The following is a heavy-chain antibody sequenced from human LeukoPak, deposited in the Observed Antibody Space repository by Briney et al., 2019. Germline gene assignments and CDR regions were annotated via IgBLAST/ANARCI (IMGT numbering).Heavy chain of an antibody. CDR2: INHSGGT. V-gene: IGHV4-34*08. CDR1: GGTFSGYY. D-gene: IGHD3-22*01. J-gene: IGHJ4*02. Sequence: SETLSLTCAVYGGTFSGYYWSWIRQPPGKGLEWIGEINHSGGTNYNPSLKSRVTISVDTSKNQFSLKLSSVTAADTAVYYCAILYYDSSGYHDYWGQGTLVTVSS. CDR3: AILYYDSSGYHDY.